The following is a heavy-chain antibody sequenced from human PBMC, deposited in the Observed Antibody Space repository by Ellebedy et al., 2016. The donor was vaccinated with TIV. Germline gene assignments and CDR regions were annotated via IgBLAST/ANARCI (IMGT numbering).Heavy chain of an antibody. CDR3: ARDPALPRGRFDT. J-gene: IGHJ5*02. CDR1: GGSISNSDYY. CDR2: VYYIGSA. Sequence: MPSETLSLTCTVSGGSISNSDYYWNWIRQPPGKGLEWTGSVYYIGSAYYNPSLKSRVTVSVDTSKNQFSLNLSSVTAADTAVYYCARDPALPRGRFDTWGQGTLVTVSS. V-gene: IGHV4-39*07.